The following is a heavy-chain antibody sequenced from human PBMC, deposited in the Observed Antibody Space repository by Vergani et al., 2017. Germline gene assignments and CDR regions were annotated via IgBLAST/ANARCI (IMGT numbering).Heavy chain of an antibody. CDR3: ARERSIVVVPAAIGY. J-gene: IGHJ4*02. D-gene: IGHD2-2*02. Sequence: EVQLVESGGGLVQPGGSLRLSCAASGFTVSSNYMSWVRQAPGKGLEWVSGISWNSGSIGYADSVKGRFTISRDNAKNSLYLQMNSLRAEDTAVYYCARERSIVVVPAAIGYWGQGTLVTVSS. CDR2: ISWNSGSI. CDR1: GFTVSSNY. V-gene: IGHV3-48*04.